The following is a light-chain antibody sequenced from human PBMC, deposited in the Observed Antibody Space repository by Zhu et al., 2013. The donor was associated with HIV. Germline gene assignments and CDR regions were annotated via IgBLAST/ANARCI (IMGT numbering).Light chain of an antibody. V-gene: IGLV1-51*01. Sequence: QSVLTQPPSVSAAPGQKVTISCSGGSSNIGNNYVSWYQQFPGTAPKLLIYDNNERPSGIPDRFSASKSGPSATLGITGLQTGDEADYYCGTWDSSLSAVVFGGGTKLTVL. CDR2: DNN. CDR3: GTWDSSLSAVV. CDR1: SSNIGNNY. J-gene: IGLJ2*01.